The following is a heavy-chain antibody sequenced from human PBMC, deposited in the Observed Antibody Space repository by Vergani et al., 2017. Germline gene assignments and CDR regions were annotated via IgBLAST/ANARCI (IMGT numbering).Heavy chain of an antibody. CDR2: ISSSGSTI. D-gene: IGHD4-17*01. J-gene: IGHJ5*02. Sequence: EVQLLESGGGLVQPGGSLRLSCAASGFTFSSYEMNWVRQAPGKGLEWVSYISSSGSTIYYADSVKGRFTISRDNAKNSLYLQMNSLRAEDTAVYYCARDSYRYGDNWFDPWGQGTLVTVSS. V-gene: IGHV3-48*03. CDR1: GFTFSSYE. CDR3: ARDSYRYGDNWFDP.